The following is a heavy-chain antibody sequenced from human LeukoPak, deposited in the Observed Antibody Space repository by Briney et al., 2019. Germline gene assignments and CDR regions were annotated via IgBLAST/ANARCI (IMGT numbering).Heavy chain of an antibody. Sequence: ASVKVSCKASGYTFTSYYMHWVRQAPGQGLEWMGWINPNSGGTNYAQKFQGRVTMTRDTSISTAYMELSRLRSDDTAVYYCARDFHCSGGSCYPYYYYGMDVWGQGTTVTVSS. CDR3: ARDFHCSGGSCYPYYYYGMDV. CDR1: GYTFTSYY. CDR2: INPNSGGT. J-gene: IGHJ6*02. D-gene: IGHD2-15*01. V-gene: IGHV1-2*02.